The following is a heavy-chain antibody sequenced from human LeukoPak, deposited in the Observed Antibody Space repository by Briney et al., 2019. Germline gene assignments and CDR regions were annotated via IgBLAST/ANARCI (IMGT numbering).Heavy chain of an antibody. CDR1: GITFSPYT. CDR2: ISATSTYI. CDR3: ARAREMGSSWPTDY. Sequence: GGSLRLSCGASGITFSPYTMNWVRQAPGKGLGWVSSISATSTYIYYADSVRGRFTISRDNAKNSLYLQMNSLRAEDTAVYFCARAREMGSSWPTDYWGQGTLVTVSS. D-gene: IGHD6-13*01. J-gene: IGHJ4*02. V-gene: IGHV3-21*01.